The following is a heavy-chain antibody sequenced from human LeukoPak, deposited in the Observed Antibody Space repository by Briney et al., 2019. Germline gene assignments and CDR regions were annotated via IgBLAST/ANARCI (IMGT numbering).Heavy chain of an antibody. CDR1: GGSFSGYY. CDR2: INHSGST. CDR3: VRGSGYCSSTSCYRGRFDP. Sequence: SETLSLTCAVYGGSFSGYYWSWIRQPPGKGLEWIGEINHSGSTNYNPSLKSRVTISVDTSKNQFSLKLSSVTAADTAVYYCVRGSGYCSSTSCYRGRFDPWGQGTLVTVSS. V-gene: IGHV4-34*01. J-gene: IGHJ5*02. D-gene: IGHD2-2*02.